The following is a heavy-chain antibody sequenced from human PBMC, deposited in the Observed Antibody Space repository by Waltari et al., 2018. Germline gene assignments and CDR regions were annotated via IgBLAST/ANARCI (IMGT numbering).Heavy chain of an antibody. CDR3: ARTYSSSWYSFDY. CDR2: INAGNGKT. V-gene: IGHV1-3*01. J-gene: IGHJ4*02. D-gene: IGHD6-13*01. Sequence: QVQLVQSGAEVKKPGASVKVSCKASGYTFTSYAMHWVRQAPGQRLEWMGWINAGNGKTKYSQKFQGRVTITRDTSASTAYMERSSLRSEDTAVYYCARTYSSSWYSFDYWGQGTLVTVSS. CDR1: GYTFTSYA.